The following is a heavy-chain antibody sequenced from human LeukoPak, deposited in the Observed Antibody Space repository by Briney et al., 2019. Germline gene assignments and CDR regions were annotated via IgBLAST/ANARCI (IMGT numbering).Heavy chain of an antibody. J-gene: IGHJ4*02. CDR3: TKASAARCIGVFCYPFDH. V-gene: IGHV3-30*02. CDR1: GFTFSSYG. CDR2: IRNDGSNK. Sequence: QPGGSLRLSCAASGFTFSSYGMHWVRQAPGKGLEWVAFIRNDGSNKYYADSVKGRFTISRDNSKNILYLQMNSLRVEDTAVYYCTKASAARCIGVFCYPFDHWGQGTLVTVSS. D-gene: IGHD2-15*01.